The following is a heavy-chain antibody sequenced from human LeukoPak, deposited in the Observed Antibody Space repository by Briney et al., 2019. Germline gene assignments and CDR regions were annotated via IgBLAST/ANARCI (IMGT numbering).Heavy chain of an antibody. J-gene: IGHJ4*02. CDR3: ARWVRVLWFGELLSYFDY. V-gene: IGHV4-39*07. D-gene: IGHD3-10*01. Sequence: SETLSLTCAVSGGSISSGGYSWSWIRQPPGKGLEWIGSIYYSGSTYYNPSLKSRVTISVDTSKNQFSLKLSSVTAADTAVYYCARWVRVLWFGELLSYFDYWGQGTLVTVSS. CDR1: GGSISSGGYS. CDR2: IYYSGST.